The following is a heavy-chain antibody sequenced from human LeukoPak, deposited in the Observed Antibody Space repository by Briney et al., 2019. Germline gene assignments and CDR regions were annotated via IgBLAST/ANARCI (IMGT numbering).Heavy chain of an antibody. CDR2: IYYSGST. J-gene: IGHJ5*02. CDR1: GGSISSSSYY. Sequence: PSETLSLTCTVSGGSISSSSYYWGWIRQPPGKGLEWIGSIYYSGSTYYDPSLKSRVTVSVDTSKNQFSLKLSSVTAADTAVYYCARGIESTSWIDPWGQGTLVTVSS. D-gene: IGHD2-2*01. CDR3: ARGIESTSWIDP. V-gene: IGHV4-39*07.